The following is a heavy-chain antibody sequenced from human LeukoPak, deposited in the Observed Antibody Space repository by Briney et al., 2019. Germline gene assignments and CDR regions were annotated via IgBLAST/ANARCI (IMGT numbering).Heavy chain of an antibody. V-gene: IGHV4-39*01. CDR2: IYYSGST. CDR1: GXSISSSSYY. J-gene: IGHJ5*02. CDR3: ARAGPNNWFDP. D-gene: IGHD1-7*01. Sequence: PSETLSLTCTVSGXSISSSSYYWGWIRQPPGKGLEWIGSIYYSGSTYYNPSLKSRVTISVDTSKNQFSLKLSSVTAADTAVYYCARAGPNNWFDPWGQGTLVTVSS.